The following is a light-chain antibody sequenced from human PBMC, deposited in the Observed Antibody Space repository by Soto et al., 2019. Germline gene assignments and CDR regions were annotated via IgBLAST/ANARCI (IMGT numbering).Light chain of an antibody. V-gene: IGLV1-40*01. CDR3: QSYDSSRRGSGMV. CDR2: GNS. J-gene: IGLJ3*02. Sequence: QSVLTQPPSVSGAPGQRVTISCTGSSSNIGAGYDVHWYQQLPGTAPKLLIYGNSNRPSGVPDRFSVSKSGTSASLAITGVQAEDEADYYCQSYDSSRRGSGMVFGGGTKLTV. CDR1: SSNIGAGYD.